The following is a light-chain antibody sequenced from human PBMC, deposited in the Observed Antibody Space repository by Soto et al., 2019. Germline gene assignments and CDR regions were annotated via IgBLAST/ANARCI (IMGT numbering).Light chain of an antibody. Sequence: QSALTQPASVSGSPGQSITISCAGTSSDIGSYNLVSWYQQLPGKAPKLIIYEVNERPSEISDRFSGSKSGNMASLTISGLQAEDEAHYYCCSYAGSSMLVFGGGTKVTVL. V-gene: IGLV2-23*02. CDR3: CSYAGSSMLV. CDR2: EVN. J-gene: IGLJ3*02. CDR1: SSDIGSYNL.